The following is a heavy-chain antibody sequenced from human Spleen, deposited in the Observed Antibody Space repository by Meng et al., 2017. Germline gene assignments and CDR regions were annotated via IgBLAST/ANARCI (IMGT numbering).Heavy chain of an antibody. CDR3: AKVAGIGARSWFDP. D-gene: IGHD6-6*01. V-gene: IGHV4-4*03. J-gene: IGHJ5*02. CDR1: AASFRIWCR. Sequence: VKPLAPLSLSVVASAASFRIWCRRTSVRQTPGKWLEVIGEIYYPGSPHYNPSPKSRLTISVDKSKNLFSLKLSSVTAADRAVYYCAKVAGIGARSWFDPWGQGILVTVSS. CDR2: IYYPGSP.